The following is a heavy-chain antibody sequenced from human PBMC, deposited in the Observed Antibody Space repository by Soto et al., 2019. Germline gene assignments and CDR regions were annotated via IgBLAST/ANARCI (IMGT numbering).Heavy chain of an antibody. CDR3: TRQDGLGGVDY. J-gene: IGHJ4*02. Sequence: EVQLVESGGGLVQPGGSLKLSCAASGFTFSGSAMHWVRQASGKGLEWVGRIRSKANSYATAYAASVKGRFTISRGVSNDTAFLLMNSLQTEDTAVYYCTRQDGLGGVDYWGQGTLVTVSS. D-gene: IGHD2-8*01. V-gene: IGHV3-73*02. CDR1: GFTFSGSA. CDR2: IRSKANSYAT.